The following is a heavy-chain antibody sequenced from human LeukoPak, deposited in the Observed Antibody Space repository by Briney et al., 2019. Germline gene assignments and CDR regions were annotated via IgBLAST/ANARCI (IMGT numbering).Heavy chain of an antibody. CDR1: GFSLSTSGVG. D-gene: IGHD5-24*01. V-gene: IGHV2-5*01. CDR2: IYWNDDK. Sequence: SSPTLVNPTQTLTLTCTFSGFSLSTSGVGVGWIRQPPGKALEWLALIYWNDDKRYSPSLKSRLTITKDTSKNQVVLTMTNMDPVDTATYYCAHRKQRDGYNLNWFDPWGQGTLVTVSS. J-gene: IGHJ5*02. CDR3: AHRKQRDGYNLNWFDP.